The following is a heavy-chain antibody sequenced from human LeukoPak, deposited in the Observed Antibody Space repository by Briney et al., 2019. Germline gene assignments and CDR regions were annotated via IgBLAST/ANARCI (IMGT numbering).Heavy chain of an antibody. CDR3: ARAVAGPAGQYYIDY. J-gene: IGHJ4*02. D-gene: IGHD6-19*01. Sequence: GGSLRLSCAASGFTFSGSAMHWVRQASGKGLEWVGRVRSKANSYATAYAASVKGRFTISRDNAKNSLFLQMNSLRAEDTAVYYCARAVAGPAGQYYIDYWGQGTLVTVSS. CDR1: GFTFSGSA. CDR2: VRSKANSYAT. V-gene: IGHV3-73*01.